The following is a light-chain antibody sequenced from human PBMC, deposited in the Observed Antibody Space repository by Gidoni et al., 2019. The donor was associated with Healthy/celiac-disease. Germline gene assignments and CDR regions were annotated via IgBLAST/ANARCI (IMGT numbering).Light chain of an antibody. CDR3: QQYGSSPMYT. V-gene: IGKV3-20*01. J-gene: IGKJ2*01. CDR1: QSVSSSY. CDR2: GAS. Sequence: EIVLTQSPATRSLSPWERATLSCRASQSVSSSYLAWYQQKPGQAPRLLIYGASSRATGIPDRFSGSGSGTDFTLTISRLEPEDFAVYYCQQYGSSPMYTFGQGTKLEIK.